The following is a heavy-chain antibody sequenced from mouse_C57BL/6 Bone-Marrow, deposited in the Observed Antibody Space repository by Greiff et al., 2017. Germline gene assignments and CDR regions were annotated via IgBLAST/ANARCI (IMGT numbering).Heavy chain of an antibody. CDR1: GFTFSDYG. CDR3: ARGNFDY. V-gene: IGHV5-17*01. CDR2: ISSGSSTI. J-gene: IGHJ2*01. Sequence: DVKLQESGGGLVKPGGSLKLSCAASGFTFSDYGMHWVRQAPEKGLEWVAYISSGSSTIYYADTVKGRFTISRDNAKNTLFLQMTSLRSEDTAMYYCARGNFDYWGQGTTLTVSS.